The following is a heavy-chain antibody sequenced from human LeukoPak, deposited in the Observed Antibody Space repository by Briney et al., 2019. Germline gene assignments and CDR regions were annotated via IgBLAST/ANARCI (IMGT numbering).Heavy chain of an antibody. CDR2: MNPNSGNT. CDR1: GYTFTSYD. V-gene: IGHV1-8*01. Sequence: ASVKVSCKASGYTFTSYDINWVRQATGQGLEWMGWMNPNSGNTGYAQKFQGRVTMTRNTSMSTAYMELSSLRSEDTAVYYCARVGGYCTNGVCYKLFDYWGQGTLVTVSS. J-gene: IGHJ4*02. D-gene: IGHD2-8*01. CDR3: ARVGGYCTNGVCYKLFDY.